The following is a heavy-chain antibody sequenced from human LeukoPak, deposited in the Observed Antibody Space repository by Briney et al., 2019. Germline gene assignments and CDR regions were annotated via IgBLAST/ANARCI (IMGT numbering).Heavy chain of an antibody. V-gene: IGHV5-51*01. CDR2: IYPADSDT. CDR1: GYSFSSYW. D-gene: IGHD2-15*01. J-gene: IGHJ4*02. Sequence: GESLKISCKGSGYSFSSYWIAWLRQMPGKGLEWMGIIYPADSDTRYSPSFQGQVTISADKSISTAYLQWSSLKASDTAIYYCASEYCSGGNCYFDYWGQGTLVTVSS. CDR3: ASEYCSGGNCYFDY.